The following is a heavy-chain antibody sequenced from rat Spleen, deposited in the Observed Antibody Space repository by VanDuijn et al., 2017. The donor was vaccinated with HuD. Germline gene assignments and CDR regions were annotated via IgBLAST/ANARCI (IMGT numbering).Heavy chain of an antibody. CDR1: GFTFSDYN. CDR3: ARLPKGYFDY. Sequence: EVQLVESGGDLVQPGRSLKLSCSASGFTFSDYNMAWVRQAPKKGLEWVATISYDGSSTYYRDSVKGRFTISRDNAKSTLYLQMDSLRSEDTATYYCARLPKGYFDYWGQGVMVTVSS. J-gene: IGHJ2*01. V-gene: IGHV5-7*01. CDR2: ISYDGSST.